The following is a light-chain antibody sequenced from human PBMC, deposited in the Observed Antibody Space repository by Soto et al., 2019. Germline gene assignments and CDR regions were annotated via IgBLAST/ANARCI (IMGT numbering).Light chain of an antibody. Sequence: QSVLTQPPSASGSPGQSVTISCTGVSNDVGDYDYVLWYQQYPGKAPKVIIFEVNKRPSGVPDRFSGSTSGNTASLTVSGLQAEDESDYYCSSYISSTSGVFGTGTKGIVL. V-gene: IGLV2-8*01. CDR2: EVN. CDR3: SSYISSTSGV. CDR1: SNDVGDYDY. J-gene: IGLJ1*01.